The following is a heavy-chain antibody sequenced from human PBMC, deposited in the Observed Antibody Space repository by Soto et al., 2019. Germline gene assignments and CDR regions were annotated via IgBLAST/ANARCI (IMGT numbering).Heavy chain of an antibody. CDR3: ARDRRIVATTIGTYYYYYYMDV. CDR2: IYSGGST. D-gene: IGHD5-12*01. Sequence: PGGSLRLSCAASGFTFSSYAMSWVRQAPGKGLEWVSVIYSGGSTYYADSVKGRFTISRHNSKNTLYLQMNSLRAEDTAVYYCARDRRIVATTIGTYYYYYYMDVWGKGTTVTVSS. J-gene: IGHJ6*03. V-gene: IGHV3-53*04. CDR1: GFTFSSYA.